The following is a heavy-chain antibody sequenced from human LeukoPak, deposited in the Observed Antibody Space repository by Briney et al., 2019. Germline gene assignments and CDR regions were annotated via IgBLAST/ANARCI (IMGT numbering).Heavy chain of an antibody. V-gene: IGHV4-59*01. CDR3: ARLPSEGYGYFED. J-gene: IGHJ4*02. D-gene: IGHD4-17*01. CDR1: GDSIRSFF. CDR2: FYYTGST. Sequence: SETLSLTCTVSGDSIRSFFWRWVRQPPGKGLEWIGFFYYTGSTNYNPSLKSRVSISVDTSTNQLSLNLTSVTAADTAVYYCARLPSEGYGYFEDWGQGALVTVSS.